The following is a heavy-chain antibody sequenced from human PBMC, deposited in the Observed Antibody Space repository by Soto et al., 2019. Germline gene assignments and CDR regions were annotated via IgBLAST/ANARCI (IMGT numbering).Heavy chain of an antibody. J-gene: IGHJ4*02. Sequence: QLQLQESGPGLVKPSETLSLTCTVSGGSISSSSYYWGWIHQPPGKGLEWIGSIYYSGSTYYNPSLKSRVTISVDTSKNQFSLKLSSVTAADTAVYYCARLSTTYYDILTGHHYFDYWGQGTLVTVSS. CDR3: ARLSTTYYDILTGHHYFDY. CDR1: GGSISSSSYY. V-gene: IGHV4-39*01. CDR2: IYYSGST. D-gene: IGHD3-9*01.